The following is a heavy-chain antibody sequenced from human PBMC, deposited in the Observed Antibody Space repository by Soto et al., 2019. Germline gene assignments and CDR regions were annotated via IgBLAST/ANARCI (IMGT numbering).Heavy chain of an antibody. V-gene: IGHV4-30-2*01. Sequence: SETLSLTCAVSGGSISSGGYSWSWIRQPPGKGLEWIGYIYHSGSTCYNPSLKSRVTISVDRSKNQFSLKLSSVTAADTAVYYCARGPIVGATKAFDYWGKGTLVTVSS. CDR3: ARGPIVGATKAFDY. CDR1: GGSISSGGYS. J-gene: IGHJ4*02. CDR2: IYHSGST. D-gene: IGHD1-26*01.